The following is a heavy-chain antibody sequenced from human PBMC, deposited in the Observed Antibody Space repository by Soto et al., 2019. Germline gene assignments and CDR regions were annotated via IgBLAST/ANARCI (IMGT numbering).Heavy chain of an antibody. CDR3: ARVGGFGATTIDY. CDR2: IYYSGST. D-gene: IGHD3-10*01. Sequence: SETLSLTCTVSGGSISSGDYYWSWIRQPPGKGLEWIGYIYYSGSTYYNPSLKSRVTISVDTSKNQFSLKLSSVTAADTAVYYCARVGGFGATTIDYWGQGTLVTSPQ. V-gene: IGHV4-30-4*01. CDR1: GGSISSGDYY. J-gene: IGHJ4*02.